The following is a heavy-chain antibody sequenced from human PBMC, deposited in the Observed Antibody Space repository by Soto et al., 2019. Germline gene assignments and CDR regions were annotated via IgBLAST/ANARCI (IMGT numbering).Heavy chain of an antibody. CDR2: IYHIGST. V-gene: IGHV4-4*02. J-gene: IGHJ4*02. Sequence: QVQLQESGPGLVKPSGTLSLTCAVSCGSISSSNWWTWVRQPPGKGLEWIGEIYHIGSTNYNPSLKSRVTISVDKSKNQSSLKLSSVTAADTAVYYCASVSVAGTYSDYWGQGTLVTVSS. CDR1: CGSISSSNW. CDR3: ASVSVAGTYSDY. D-gene: IGHD6-19*01.